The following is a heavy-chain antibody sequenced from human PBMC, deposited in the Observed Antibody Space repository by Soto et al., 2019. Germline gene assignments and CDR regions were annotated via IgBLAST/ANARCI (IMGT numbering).Heavy chain of an antibody. CDR1: GFTFSSYA. Sequence: QVQLVESGGGVVQPGRSLRLSCAASGFTFSSYAMHWVRQAPGKGLEWVALILYDGSNKYYADSVKGRFTISRDNSKNTLYLQMNSLRPEDTAVYHCARDQGGTTLYYHGMDVWGQGTTVTVSS. D-gene: IGHD1-7*01. CDR3: ARDQGGTTLYYHGMDV. V-gene: IGHV3-30-3*01. CDR2: ILYDGSNK. J-gene: IGHJ6*02.